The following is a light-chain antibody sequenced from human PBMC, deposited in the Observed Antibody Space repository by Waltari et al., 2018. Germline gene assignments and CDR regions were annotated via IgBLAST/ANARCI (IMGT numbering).Light chain of an antibody. V-gene: IGKV4-1*01. Sequence: DIVMTQSPDSLAVSLGDRATISCKSSQSVLYSSNNKNYLAWYQQKPGQPPKLRLYWASMRESGVPDRFSGSGSGTDFTLTISSLQAEDVAVYYCQQYYDTLWTFGQGTKVEIK. CDR1: QSVLYSSNNKNY. J-gene: IGKJ1*01. CDR2: WAS. CDR3: QQYYDTLWT.